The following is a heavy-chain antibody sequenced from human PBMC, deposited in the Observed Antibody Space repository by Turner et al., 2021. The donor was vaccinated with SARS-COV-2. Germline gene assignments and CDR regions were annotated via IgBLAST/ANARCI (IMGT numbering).Heavy chain of an antibody. CDR2: ISYDGSNK. V-gene: IGHV3-30*18. J-gene: IGHJ4*02. D-gene: IGHD3-22*01. Sequence: QVQLVASGGGVVQPGRSLRLSCAASGFTFSSYGMHWVRQAPGKGLEWVAVISYDGSNKYYADSVKGRFTISRDNSKNTLFLQMNSLRAEDTAVYYCAKFPAYYYDSSDYYDGDYWGQGTLVTVSS. CDR3: AKFPAYYYDSSDYYDGDY. CDR1: GFTFSSYG.